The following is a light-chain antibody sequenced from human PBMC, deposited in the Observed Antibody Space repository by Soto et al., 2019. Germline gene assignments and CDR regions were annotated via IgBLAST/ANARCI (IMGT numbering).Light chain of an antibody. Sequence: DIPITQSPPTLSASVGDRVTSTCRASQSVSTWLAWYQQKPGKAPKLLIYKASNLESGVPSRFTGSGSGTEFTLTISSLQPDDFATYYCQQYNSWTFGQGTKVDI. J-gene: IGKJ1*01. CDR2: KAS. CDR1: QSVSTW. CDR3: QQYNSWT. V-gene: IGKV1-5*03.